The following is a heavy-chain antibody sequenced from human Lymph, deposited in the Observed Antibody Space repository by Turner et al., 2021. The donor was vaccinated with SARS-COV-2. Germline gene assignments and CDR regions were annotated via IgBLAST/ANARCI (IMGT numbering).Heavy chain of an antibody. D-gene: IGHD3-10*01. Sequence: EVQLVVTGGGLIQPGGSLRLSCAASGLTVSSNYMTWVRQAPGKGLEWVSVIYSGGSTFYADSVKGRFTISRDNSKNTLYLQMNSLRAEDTAVYYCARDLVVYGMDVWGQGTTVTVSS. J-gene: IGHJ6*02. CDR2: IYSGGST. V-gene: IGHV3-53*02. CDR3: ARDLVVYGMDV. CDR1: GLTVSSNY.